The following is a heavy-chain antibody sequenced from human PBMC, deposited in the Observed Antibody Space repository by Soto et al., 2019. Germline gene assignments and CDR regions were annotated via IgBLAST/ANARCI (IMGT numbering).Heavy chain of an antibody. CDR3: ARVGGVAARTFDY. CDR2: IYYSGST. D-gene: IGHD6-6*01. Sequence: SETLSLTCTVSGGSINDFYWSWIRQPPGKGLEWIGYIYYSGSTDYNPSLKGRVTISVDTSKNQFSLKLRSVTAADTAVYYCARVGGVAARTFDYWGQGPLAPVSS. CDR1: GGSINDFY. J-gene: IGHJ4*02. V-gene: IGHV4-59*01.